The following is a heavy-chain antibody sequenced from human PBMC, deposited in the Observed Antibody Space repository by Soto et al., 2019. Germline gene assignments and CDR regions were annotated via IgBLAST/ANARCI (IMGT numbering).Heavy chain of an antibody. Sequence: SETLSLTCTVSGGSLNTYYWSWIRQPPGEGLEWIGFTYYTGSTKYNPSLRSRVTISVDTSKNQFSLELTSVTAADTALYYCARAPYYNFWSGYADNWFDPWGQGTLVTVSS. CDR2: TYYTGST. V-gene: IGHV4-59*08. D-gene: IGHD3-3*01. CDR1: GGSLNTYY. J-gene: IGHJ5*02. CDR3: ARAPYYNFWSGYADNWFDP.